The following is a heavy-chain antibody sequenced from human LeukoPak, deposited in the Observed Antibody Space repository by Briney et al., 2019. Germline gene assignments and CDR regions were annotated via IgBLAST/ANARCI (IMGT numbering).Heavy chain of an antibody. Sequence: SETLSLTCTVSGGSISGSSYYWGWIRQPPGKGLEWIGSIYYSGSTYYNPSLKSRVTISVDMSKNQFSLKLSSVTAADTAVYYCARFVVVPAAIWSGRYYYYMDVWGRGTTVTVSS. D-gene: IGHD2-2*01. CDR3: ARFVVVPAAIWSGRYYYYMDV. J-gene: IGHJ6*03. V-gene: IGHV4-39*07. CDR1: GGSISGSSYY. CDR2: IYYSGST.